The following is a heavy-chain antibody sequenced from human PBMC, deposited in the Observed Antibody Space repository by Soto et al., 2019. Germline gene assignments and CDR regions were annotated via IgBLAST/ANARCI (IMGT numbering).Heavy chain of an antibody. D-gene: IGHD3-22*01. CDR1: GYTFTSYG. CDR3: AREAEDYYDSSGYVDY. V-gene: IGHV1-18*01. CDR2: ISAYNGNT. Sequence: GASVKVSCKASGYTFTSYGISWVRQAPGQGLEWMGWISAYNGNTNYAQKLQGRATMTTDTSTSTAYMELRSLRSDDTAVYYCAREAEDYYDSSGYVDYWGQGTLVTVSS. J-gene: IGHJ4*02.